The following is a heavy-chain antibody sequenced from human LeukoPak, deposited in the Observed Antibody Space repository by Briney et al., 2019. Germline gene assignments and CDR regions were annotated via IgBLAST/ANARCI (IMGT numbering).Heavy chain of an antibody. V-gene: IGHV3-23*01. CDR1: GFTFSNYA. CDR3: LICGDHDVLTGYYVPDY. CDR2: ITGSGTNA. D-gene: IGHD3-9*01. J-gene: IGHJ4*02. Sequence: GASLRLSCVASGFTFSNYAMSWVRQAPGKGLEWVSAITGSGTNAYYADSVKGRFTISRDNSKNTVFLQIHSLRHEDTAIYYCLICGDHDVLTGYYVPDYWGQPTLLTHSP.